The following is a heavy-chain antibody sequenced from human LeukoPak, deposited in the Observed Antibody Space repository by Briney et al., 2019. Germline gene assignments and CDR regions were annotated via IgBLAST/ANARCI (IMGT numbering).Heavy chain of an antibody. Sequence: GGSLRLSCTASGFTFGDYAMSWIRQAPGKGLEWVSYISSSGSTIYYADSVKGRFTISRDDAKNSLYLQMNSLRAEDTAVYYCARRNYYDSSDIWGQGTMVTVSS. CDR3: ARRNYYDSSDI. V-gene: IGHV3-11*01. CDR1: GFTFGDYA. CDR2: ISSSGSTI. D-gene: IGHD3-22*01. J-gene: IGHJ3*02.